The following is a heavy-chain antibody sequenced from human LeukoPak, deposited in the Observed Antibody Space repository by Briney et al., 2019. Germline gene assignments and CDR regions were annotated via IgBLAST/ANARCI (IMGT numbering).Heavy chain of an antibody. V-gene: IGHV4-59*01. CDR1: GGSISSYY. CDR2: IYYSGST. D-gene: IGHD3-10*01. Sequence: SETLSLTCTVSGGSISSYYWSWIRQPPGKGLEWIGSIYYSGSTNYNPSLKSRVSISVGTSKNQFSLKLSSVTAAETAVYYCARTGGGGSGHFDYWGQGTLVTVSS. J-gene: IGHJ4*02. CDR3: ARTGGGGSGHFDY.